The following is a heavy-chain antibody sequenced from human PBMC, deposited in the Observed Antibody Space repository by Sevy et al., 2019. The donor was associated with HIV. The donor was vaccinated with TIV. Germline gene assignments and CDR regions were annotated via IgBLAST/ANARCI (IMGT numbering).Heavy chain of an antibody. J-gene: IGHJ4*02. Sequence: GESLKISCQGSGYSFTSHWIGWVRHMPGKGLEWMGIIYPEDSETRYGPPFQGQVTFSADKSISTAYLQWSSLKASDTAMYYCATSRSGYFDSSGYYIYWGQGTLVTVSS. CDR2: IYPEDSET. CDR3: ATSRSGYFDSSGYYIY. CDR1: GYSFTSHW. V-gene: IGHV5-51*01. D-gene: IGHD3-22*01.